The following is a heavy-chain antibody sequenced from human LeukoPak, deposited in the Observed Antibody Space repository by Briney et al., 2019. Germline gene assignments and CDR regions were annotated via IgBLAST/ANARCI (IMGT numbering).Heavy chain of an antibody. Sequence: GASVKVSCKASGYTFTSYDINWVRQATGQGLEWMGWMNPNSGNTGYAQKFQGRVTMTRNTSISTAYMELSSLRSEDTAVYYCARDPGVVGEDQTDYWGQGTLVTVSS. CDR3: ARDPGVVGEDQTDY. D-gene: IGHD2-15*01. CDR1: GYTFTSYD. CDR2: MNPNSGNT. V-gene: IGHV1-8*01. J-gene: IGHJ4*02.